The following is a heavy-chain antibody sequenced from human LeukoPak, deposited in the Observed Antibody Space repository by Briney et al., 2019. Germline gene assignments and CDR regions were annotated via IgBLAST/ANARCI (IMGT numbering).Heavy chain of an antibody. Sequence: SETLSLTCTVSGGSVSSGSYYCSWIRQPPGKGLEWIGEISHTGNTNYNPSLKSRVTISVDTSKNQFSLNLSSVTAADTAVFYCARRRVCSSTILTCYFDYWGQGTLVTVSS. CDR3: ARRRVCSSTILTCYFDY. CDR1: GGSVSSGSYY. J-gene: IGHJ4*02. V-gene: IGHV4-61*01. CDR2: ISHTGNT. D-gene: IGHD2-2*01.